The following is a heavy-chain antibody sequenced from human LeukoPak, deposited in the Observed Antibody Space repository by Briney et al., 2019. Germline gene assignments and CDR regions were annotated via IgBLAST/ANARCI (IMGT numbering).Heavy chain of an antibody. D-gene: IGHD2-2*01. V-gene: IGHV4-34*01. Sequence: ASETLSLTCAVYGGSFSGYYWSWIRQPPGKGLEWIGEINHSGSTNYNPSLKSRVTISVDMSKNQFSLKLSSVTAADTAVYHCARVLLGYCSSTSCYQDYYYYGMDVWGQGTTVTVSS. J-gene: IGHJ6*02. CDR3: ARVLLGYCSSTSCYQDYYYYGMDV. CDR1: GGSFSGYY. CDR2: INHSGST.